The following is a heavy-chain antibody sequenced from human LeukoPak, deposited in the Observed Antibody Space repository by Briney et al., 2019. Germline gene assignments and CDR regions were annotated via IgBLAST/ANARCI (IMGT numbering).Heavy chain of an antibody. CDR1: GFTFSSYS. CDR2: ISSSSSYI. Sequence: PGGSLRLSCAASGFTFSSYSMNWVRQAPGEGLEWVSSISSSSSYIYYADSVKGRFTISRDNAKNSLYLQMNSLRAEDTAVYYCARVGANGGDYWGQGTLVTVSS. J-gene: IGHJ4*02. V-gene: IGHV3-21*01. CDR3: ARVGANGGDY. D-gene: IGHD1-26*01.